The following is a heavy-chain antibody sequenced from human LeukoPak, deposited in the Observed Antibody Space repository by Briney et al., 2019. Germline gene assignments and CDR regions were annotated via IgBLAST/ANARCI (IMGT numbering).Heavy chain of an antibody. CDR1: GFTFNSYA. Sequence: GGSLGLSCAASGFTFNSYAMNWVRQAPGKGLEWVSTTSSSGNNTYYADSVKGRFTISRDNSKNTLYLQMNSLRAEDTALYYCAKPAKTDYADYWGQGTLVTVSS. V-gene: IGHV3-23*01. CDR3: AKPAKTDYADY. CDR2: TSSSGNNT. D-gene: IGHD1-14*01. J-gene: IGHJ4*02.